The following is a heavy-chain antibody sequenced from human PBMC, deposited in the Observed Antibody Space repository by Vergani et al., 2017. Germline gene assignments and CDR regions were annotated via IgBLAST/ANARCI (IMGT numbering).Heavy chain of an antibody. J-gene: IGHJ6*02. Sequence: QVQLVHSGAEVKKPGSSVKVSCKASVGTFRSYTISWVRQAPGQGLEWMGRIIPILGIANYAQKFQGRVTITADKSTSTAYMELSSLRSEDTAVYYCAXAVVTGYYYYGMDVWGQGTTVTVSS. CDR3: AXAVVTGYYYYGMDV. D-gene: IGHD4-23*01. CDR2: IIPILGIA. V-gene: IGHV1-69*02. CDR1: VGTFRSYT.